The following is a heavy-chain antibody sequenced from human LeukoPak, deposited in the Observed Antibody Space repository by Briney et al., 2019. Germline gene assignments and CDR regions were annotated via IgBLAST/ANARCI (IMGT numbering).Heavy chain of an antibody. D-gene: IGHD2-15*01. Sequence: GGSLRLSCAASGFTFSSYAMHWVRQAPGKGLEWVTVISYDGSNKYYADSVKGRFTISRDNSKNTLYLQMNSLRAEGTAVYYCARDPHDIVVVVAATYYYYYGMDVWGQGTTVTVSS. J-gene: IGHJ6*02. V-gene: IGHV3-30-3*01. CDR2: ISYDGSNK. CDR3: ARDPHDIVVVVAATYYYYYGMDV. CDR1: GFTFSSYA.